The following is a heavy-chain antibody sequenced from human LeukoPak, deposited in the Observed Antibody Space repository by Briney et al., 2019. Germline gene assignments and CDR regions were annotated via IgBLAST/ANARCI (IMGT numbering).Heavy chain of an antibody. Sequence: PSETLFLTCTVSGGPISSYYWSWIRQPPGKGLEWIGYIYYSGSTNYNPSLKSRVTISVDTSKNQFSLKLSSVTAADAAVYYCARLAGELLVDYWGQGTLVTVSS. V-gene: IGHV4-59*01. CDR2: IYYSGST. D-gene: IGHD3-16*01. CDR1: GGPISSYY. CDR3: ARLAGELLVDY. J-gene: IGHJ4*02.